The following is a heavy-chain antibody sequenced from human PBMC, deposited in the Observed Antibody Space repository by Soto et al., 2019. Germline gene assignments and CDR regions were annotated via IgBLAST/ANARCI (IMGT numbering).Heavy chain of an antibody. J-gene: IGHJ4*02. D-gene: IGHD6-19*01. CDR3: ARAGPGPVAPKVFFDY. V-gene: IGHV4-39*01. CDR2: IYYSGST. Sequence: QLQLQESGPGLVKPSETLSLTCTVSGGSISSSSYYWGWIRQPPGKGLEWIGSIYYSGSTYYNPSLKSRVTISVDTSKTQFSLKLSSVTAADTAVYYCARAGPGPVAPKVFFDYWGQGTLVTVSS. CDR1: GGSISSSSYY.